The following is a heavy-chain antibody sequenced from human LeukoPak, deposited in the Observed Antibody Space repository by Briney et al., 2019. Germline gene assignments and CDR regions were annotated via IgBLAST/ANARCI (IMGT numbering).Heavy chain of an antibody. CDR1: GGSTTSNNYS. J-gene: IGHJ4*02. D-gene: IGHD1-26*01. V-gene: IGHV4-39*01. Sequence: SETLSLTCPVYGGSTTSNNYSWGWIRQPPLKGLEWIGTIHYSGTIYYNPSLKSRVTISGDTSKNQFSLKLNSVTAADTAVYYCARISAIVRATGVWGQGTLVTVSS. CDR3: ARISAIVRATGV. CDR2: IHYSGTI.